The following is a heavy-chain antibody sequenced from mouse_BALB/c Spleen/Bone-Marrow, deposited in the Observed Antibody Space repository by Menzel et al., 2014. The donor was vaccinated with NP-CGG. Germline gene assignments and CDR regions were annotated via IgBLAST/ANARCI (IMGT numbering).Heavy chain of an antibody. Sequence: QVQLQQSGPELVKPGASVKISCKASGYAFSSSWMNWVKQRPGQGLEWIGRIYPGDGDTNYNGKFKSKATLTADKSSSTAYKQLSSLTSVDSAVYFCARGGNYRLDYGGQGTTLTVSS. D-gene: IGHD2-1*01. CDR1: GYAFSSSW. V-gene: IGHV1-82*01. J-gene: IGHJ2*01. CDR2: IYPGDGDT. CDR3: ARGGNYRLDY.